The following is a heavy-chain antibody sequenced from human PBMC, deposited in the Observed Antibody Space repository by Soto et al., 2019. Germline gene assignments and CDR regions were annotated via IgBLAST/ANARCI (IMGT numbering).Heavy chain of an antibody. CDR2: ISWNSGSK. Sequence: EVQLVESGGGLVQPGMSLRLSCAASGFTFDDYAMHWVRQAPGKGLEWVSGISWNSGSKGYADSVKGRFTISRDNAKNSLYLQMNSLRAEDTALYYCAKERFPNYYFDSGSYSNCAFDIWGQGTTVTVSS. D-gene: IGHD3-10*01. CDR3: AKERFPNYYFDSGSYSNCAFDI. V-gene: IGHV3-9*01. CDR1: GFTFDDYA. J-gene: IGHJ3*02.